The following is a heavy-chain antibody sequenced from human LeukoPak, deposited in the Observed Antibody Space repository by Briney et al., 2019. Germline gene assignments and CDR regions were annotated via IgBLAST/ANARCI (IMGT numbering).Heavy chain of an antibody. CDR3: ARRGGYYDY. Sequence: ASVKVSCKASGYTFIDYYMHWVRQAPGQGLEWMGWINPNSGGTNYAQKFQGRVTLTRDTSFSTAYMELSRLTSDDTAVYYCARRGGYYDYWGQGTLVTVPS. J-gene: IGHJ4*02. D-gene: IGHD3-3*01. V-gene: IGHV1-2*02. CDR1: GYTFIDYY. CDR2: INPNSGGT.